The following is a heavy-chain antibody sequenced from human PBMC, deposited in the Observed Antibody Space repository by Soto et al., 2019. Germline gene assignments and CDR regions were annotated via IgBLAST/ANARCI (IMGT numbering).Heavy chain of an antibody. CDR2: VYYNGFT. CDR1: GGSLSSTNYY. J-gene: IGHJ5*02. D-gene: IGHD3-3*01. V-gene: IGHV4-39*01. Sequence: PSETLSLTCTVSGGSLSSTNYYWGWIRKPPGKGLEWIGNVYYNGFTYYNPSLKSRVTISVDTSKNHFSLKLTSVTAADTAVYYCARQDDFWSGSNWFDPWGQGTLVTVSS. CDR3: ARQDDFWSGSNWFDP.